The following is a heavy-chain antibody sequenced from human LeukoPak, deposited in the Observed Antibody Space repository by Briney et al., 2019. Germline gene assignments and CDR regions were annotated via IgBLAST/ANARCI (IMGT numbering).Heavy chain of an antibody. J-gene: IGHJ4*02. Sequence: GGSLRLSCAASGFTFDDYGMTWVRHAPGKGLEWVSGINWNGGSTGYADSVKGRFTISRDNAKNSLYLQMNSLRAEDTALYYCARVASNYDFDYWGQGTLVTVSS. CDR3: ARVASNYDFDY. D-gene: IGHD4-11*01. V-gene: IGHV3-20*04. CDR2: INWNGGST. CDR1: GFTFDDYG.